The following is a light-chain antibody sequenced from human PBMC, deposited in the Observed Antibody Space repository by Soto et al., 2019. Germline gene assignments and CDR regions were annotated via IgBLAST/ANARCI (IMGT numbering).Light chain of an antibody. CDR2: GAS. CDR3: QQYDKWPPAWT. J-gene: IGKJ1*01. V-gene: IGKV3-15*01. Sequence: ESVLTQSPGTLSLAPGERATLSLIASQSVSSNLAWYQQKPGQAPRLLIYGASTRATGIPARFSGSGSGTEFTLTISSLQSEDFAVYYCQQYDKWPPAWTFGQGTKWIS. CDR1: QSVSSN.